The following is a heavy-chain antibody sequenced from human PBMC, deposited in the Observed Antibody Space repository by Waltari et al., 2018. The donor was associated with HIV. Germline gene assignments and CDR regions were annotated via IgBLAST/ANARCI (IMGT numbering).Heavy chain of an antibody. V-gene: IGHV4-61*02. CDR3: ARILAVAGSFGGFFDL. D-gene: IGHD6-19*01. CDR2: IYTSGTT. Sequence: QVQLQESGPGLVKPSQTLSLTCTVSGGSISSSSYYWSWIRQPAGKGLEWIGRIYTSGTTKYIPSLKSRVTMSVDTSKNQFSLKLSSVTAADTAVYYCARILAVAGSFGGFFDLWGRGTLVTVSS. J-gene: IGHJ2*01. CDR1: GGSISSSSYY.